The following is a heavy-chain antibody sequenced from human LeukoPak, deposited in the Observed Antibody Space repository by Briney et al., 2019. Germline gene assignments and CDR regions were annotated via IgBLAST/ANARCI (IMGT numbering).Heavy chain of an antibody. D-gene: IGHD2-15*01. CDR2: IKPDGSEK. J-gene: IGHJ4*02. CDR1: GFSFSANW. CDR3: AREFGGGGH. V-gene: IGHV3-7*05. Sequence: GGSPRLSCAASGFSFSANWMTWVRQAPGKGREWVATIKPDGSEKYYLDPVKGRFTISRDNARNPLYFQMNSLRVEDTAVYYCAREFGGGGHWGQGTLVTLSS.